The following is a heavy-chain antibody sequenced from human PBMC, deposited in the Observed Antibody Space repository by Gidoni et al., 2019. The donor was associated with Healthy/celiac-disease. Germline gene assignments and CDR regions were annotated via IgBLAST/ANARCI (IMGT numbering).Heavy chain of an antibody. CDR3: ARTFLVGYYDFWSGYDY. J-gene: IGHJ4*02. CDR1: AGTSSSSA. Sequence: QVQLVQSVAEVTKPGPSVKVSCKASAGTSSSSAISWVRQAPGQGLEWMGGIIPIVGTANYAQKFQGRVTITADESTSTAYMELSSLRSEDTAVYYCARTFLVGYYDFWSGYDYWGQGTLVTVSS. D-gene: IGHD3-3*01. V-gene: IGHV1-69*01. CDR2: IIPIVGTA.